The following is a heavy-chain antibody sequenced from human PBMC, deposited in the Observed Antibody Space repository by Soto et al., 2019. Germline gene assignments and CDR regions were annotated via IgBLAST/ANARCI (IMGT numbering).Heavy chain of an antibody. Sequence: GGSLRLSCAASGFTFSSYAMSWVRQAPGKGLEWVSAISGSGGSTYYADSVKGRFTISRDNSKNTLYLQMNSLRAEDTAVYYCAKGNRGYSYGPGGYWGQGTLVTVSS. D-gene: IGHD5-18*01. V-gene: IGHV3-23*01. CDR2: ISGSGGST. CDR3: AKGNRGYSYGPGGY. CDR1: GFTFSSYA. J-gene: IGHJ4*02.